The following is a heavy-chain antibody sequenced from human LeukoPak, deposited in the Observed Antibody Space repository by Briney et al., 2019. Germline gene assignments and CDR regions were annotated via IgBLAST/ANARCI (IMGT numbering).Heavy chain of an antibody. CDR3: AREAPGYCSGGSCSPLLYYYYYMDV. V-gene: IGHV4-59*01. D-gene: IGHD2-15*01. Sequence: SETLSLTCTVSGGSISSYYWSWIRQPPGKGLDWIGYIYYSGSTNYNPSLKSRVTISVDTSKNQFSLKLRPVTAADTAVYYCAREAPGYCSGGSCSPLLYYYYYMDVWGKGTTVTVSS. J-gene: IGHJ6*03. CDR2: IYYSGST. CDR1: GGSISSYY.